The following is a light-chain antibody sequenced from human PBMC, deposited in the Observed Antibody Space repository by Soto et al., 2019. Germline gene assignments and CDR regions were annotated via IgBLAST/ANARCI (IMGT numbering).Light chain of an antibody. CDR1: QSVSRY. Sequence: EIVLTQSPGTLSLSPGERATLACKASQSVSRYLAWYQQKPGQAPRLLIYGASSRATGIPDRFSGTGSETDFTLTISRLEPEDFATYYCQQANSFPITFGQGTRLEI. CDR2: GAS. V-gene: IGKV3-11*01. CDR3: QQANSFPIT. J-gene: IGKJ5*01.